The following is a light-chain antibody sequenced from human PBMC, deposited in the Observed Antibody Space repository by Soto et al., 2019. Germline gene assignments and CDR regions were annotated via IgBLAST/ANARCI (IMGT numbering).Light chain of an antibody. Sequence: QSVLTQPPSVSGAPGQRVTISCTGSSSNIGAGYDVHWYQQLPGTAPKLLIYGNSNRPSGVPDRFSGSKSGTSASLAITGVQAEEEADYYCWSYDSSLSGDVFGTGTKLTVL. CDR1: SSNIGAGYD. V-gene: IGLV1-40*01. CDR3: WSYDSSLSGDV. J-gene: IGLJ1*01. CDR2: GNS.